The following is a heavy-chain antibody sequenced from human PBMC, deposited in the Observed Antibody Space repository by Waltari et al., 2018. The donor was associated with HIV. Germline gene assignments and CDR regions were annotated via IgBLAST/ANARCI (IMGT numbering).Heavy chain of an antibody. CDR3: ARICGFRIAAAGTSWFDP. J-gene: IGHJ5*02. CDR2: IDWDDDK. Sequence: QVTLRESGPALVKPTQTLTLTCTFSGFSLSTSGMCVSWIRQPPGKALEWLALIDWDDDKYYSTSLKTRLTISKDTSKNQVVLTMTNMDPVDTATYYCARICGFRIAAAGTSWFDPWGQGTLVTVSS. D-gene: IGHD6-13*01. CDR1: GFSLSTSGMC. V-gene: IGHV2-70*01.